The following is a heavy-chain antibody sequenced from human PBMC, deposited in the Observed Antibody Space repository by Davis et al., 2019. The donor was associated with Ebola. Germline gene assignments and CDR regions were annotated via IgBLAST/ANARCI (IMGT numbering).Heavy chain of an antibody. Sequence: AASVKVSCKASGYTFTSYGINWVRQAPGQGLEWMGWISAYNGNTNYAQKFQGRVTMTTDTSTSTAYMELRSLRSDDTAVYYCARGPWGWYFDYWGQGTLVTVSS. CDR3: ARGPWGWYFDY. J-gene: IGHJ4*02. V-gene: IGHV1-18*01. CDR1: GYTFTSYG. D-gene: IGHD3-16*01. CDR2: ISAYNGNT.